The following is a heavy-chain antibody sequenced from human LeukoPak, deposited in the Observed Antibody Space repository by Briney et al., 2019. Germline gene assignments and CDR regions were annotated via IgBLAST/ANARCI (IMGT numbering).Heavy chain of an antibody. D-gene: IGHD2-15*01. CDR3: ARADHIVVVVDATREFDY. J-gene: IGHJ4*02. CDR2: INPSGGST. CDR1: GYNFIANS. V-gene: IGHV1-46*01. Sequence: ASVKVSCKTSGYNFIANSIHWVRQAPGQGLEWMGIINPSGGSTSYAQQFQGRVTMTRDTSTSTVYMELSSLRSEDTAVYYCARADHIVVVVDATREFDYWGQGPLVTVSS.